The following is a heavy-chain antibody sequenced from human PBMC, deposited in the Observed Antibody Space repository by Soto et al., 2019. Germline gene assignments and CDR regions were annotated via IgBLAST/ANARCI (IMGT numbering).Heavy chain of an antibody. CDR1: GYTFNRHE. J-gene: IGHJ4*02. CDR3: ARGGIY. Sequence: GGSLRLSCVASGYTFNRHEMNWIRQTPGKGLEWISSISGSGTTKYADSVKGRFTISRDNAHKSIYLEMNSLRVEDTAVYYCARGGIYWGQGA. D-gene: IGHD6-13*01. V-gene: IGHV3-48*03. CDR2: ISGSGTT.